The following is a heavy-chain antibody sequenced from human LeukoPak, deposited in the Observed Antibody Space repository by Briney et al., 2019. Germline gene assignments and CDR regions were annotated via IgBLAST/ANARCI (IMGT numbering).Heavy chain of an antibody. V-gene: IGHV1-2*02. Sequence: ASMKVSCKASGYTFTDYYIHWVRKAPGQGLEWMGWINPNSGDTKYAQKFQGRVTTTRDTSISAAYMELNRLRSDDTAVYYCAIHMITVTGFDCWGQGTLVTVSS. CDR1: GYTFTDYY. J-gene: IGHJ4*02. CDR2: INPNSGDT. D-gene: IGHD4-17*01. CDR3: AIHMITVTGFDC.